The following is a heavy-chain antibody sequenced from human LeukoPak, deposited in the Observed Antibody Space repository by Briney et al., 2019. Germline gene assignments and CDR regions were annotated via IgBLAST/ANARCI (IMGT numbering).Heavy chain of an antibody. CDR2: INHSGST. CDR1: GGSFSGYY. Sequence: PSETLSLTCAVYGGSFSGYYWSWIRQPPGKGLEWIGEINHSGSTNYNPSLKSRVTISVDTSKNQFSLKLSSVTAADTAVYYCARTRYCSSTSCYYLDYWGQGTLVTVSS. V-gene: IGHV4-34*01. D-gene: IGHD2-2*01. CDR3: ARTRYCSSTSCYYLDY. J-gene: IGHJ4*02.